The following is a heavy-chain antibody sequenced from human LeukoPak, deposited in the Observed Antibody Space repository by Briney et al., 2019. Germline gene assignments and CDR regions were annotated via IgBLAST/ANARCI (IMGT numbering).Heavy chain of an antibody. CDR1: GFTFSSYE. V-gene: IGHV3-23*01. CDR3: AKEYYDFWSGYLTDY. Sequence: GGSLRLSCAASGFTFSSYEMHWVRQAPGKGLEWVSAISGSGGSTYYADSVKGRFTISRDNSKNTLYLQMNSLRAEDTAVYYCAKEYYDFWSGYLTDYWGQGTLVTVSS. D-gene: IGHD3-3*01. J-gene: IGHJ4*02. CDR2: ISGSGGST.